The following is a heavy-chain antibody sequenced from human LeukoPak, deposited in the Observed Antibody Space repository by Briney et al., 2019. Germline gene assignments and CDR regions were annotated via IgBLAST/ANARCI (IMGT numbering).Heavy chain of an antibody. Sequence: ASVKVSCKTSGYTFTDYYMHWVRQAPGQGLEWMGWINPNSGGTNYAQKFQGRVTMTRDTSISTAYMELSSLRSEDTAVYYCARGVATNYWGQGTLVTVSS. CDR1: GYTFTDYY. CDR2: INPNSGGT. D-gene: IGHD5-12*01. V-gene: IGHV1-2*02. J-gene: IGHJ4*02. CDR3: ARGVATNY.